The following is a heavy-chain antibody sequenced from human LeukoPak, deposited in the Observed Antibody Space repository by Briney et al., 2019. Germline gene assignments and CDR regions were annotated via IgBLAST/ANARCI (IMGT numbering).Heavy chain of an antibody. CDR3: ARDYDSSGYYYLGAFDI. D-gene: IGHD3-22*01. CDR2: ISSSGSTI. J-gene: IGHJ3*02. CDR1: GFTFSDYY. V-gene: IGHV3-11*04. Sequence: GGSLRLSCAASGFTFSDYYMSWIRQAPGKGLEWVSYISSSGSTIYYADSVKGRFTISRDNAKNSLYLKMNSLRAEDTAVYYCARDYDSSGYYYLGAFDIWGQGTMVTVSS.